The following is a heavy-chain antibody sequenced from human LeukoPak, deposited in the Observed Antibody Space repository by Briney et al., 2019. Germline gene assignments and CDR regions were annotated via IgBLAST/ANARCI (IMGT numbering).Heavy chain of an antibody. Sequence: ASVKVSCKASGYTFTSYGISWVRQAPGQGLEWMGWISAYNGNTNYAQKLQGRVTMTTDTSTSTAYMELSSLRSEDTAVYYCAKWFGELNWFDPWGQGTLVTVSS. J-gene: IGHJ5*02. CDR3: AKWFGELNWFDP. CDR2: ISAYNGNT. D-gene: IGHD3-10*01. CDR1: GYTFTSYG. V-gene: IGHV1-18*01.